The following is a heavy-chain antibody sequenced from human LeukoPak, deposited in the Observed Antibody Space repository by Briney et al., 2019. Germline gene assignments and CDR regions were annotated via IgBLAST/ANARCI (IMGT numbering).Heavy chain of an antibody. J-gene: IGHJ4*02. CDR3: ARDLYGVSHDY. D-gene: IGHD4-17*01. CDR1: GFTVSSNY. CDR2: IYSSGST. Sequence: PGGSLRLSCAASGFTVSSNYMNWVRQAPGKGLEWVSVIYSSGSTYYADSVKGRFTISRDNSKNTLYLQMNSLRAEVTAVYYCARDLYGVSHDYWGQGTLVTVSS. V-gene: IGHV3-53*01.